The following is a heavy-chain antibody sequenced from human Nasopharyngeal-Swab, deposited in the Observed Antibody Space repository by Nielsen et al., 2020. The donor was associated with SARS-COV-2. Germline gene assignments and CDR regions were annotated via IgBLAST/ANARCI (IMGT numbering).Heavy chain of an antibody. D-gene: IGHD3-22*01. CDR2: IYPDDSNT. V-gene: IGHV5-51*01. Sequence: VRQMPGKGLVWMGIIYPDDSNTRYSPSFQGHVTISVDKSTTSAYLQWSSLKASDSGIFYCARGFWYDYDSIAYPTAFDYWGQGTLVTVSS. J-gene: IGHJ4*02. CDR3: ARGFWYDYDSIAYPTAFDY.